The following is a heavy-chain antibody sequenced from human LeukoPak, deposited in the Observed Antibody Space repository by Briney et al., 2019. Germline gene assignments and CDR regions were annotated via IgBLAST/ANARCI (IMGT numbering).Heavy chain of an antibody. J-gene: IGHJ4*02. CDR2: ISYDGSNK. D-gene: IGHD5-18*01. CDR1: GFTFSSYA. Sequence: QSGGSLRLPCAASGFTFSSYAMHWVRQAPGKGLEWVAVISYDGSNKYYADSVRGRFTISRDNSKNTLYLQMNSLRAEDTAVYYCARVRVDTAMVAYYFDYWGQGTLVTVSS. CDR3: ARVRVDTAMVAYYFDY. V-gene: IGHV3-30-3*01.